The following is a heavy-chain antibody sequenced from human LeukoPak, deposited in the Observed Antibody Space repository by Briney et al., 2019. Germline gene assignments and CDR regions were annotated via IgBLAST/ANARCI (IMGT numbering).Heavy chain of an antibody. V-gene: IGHV3-21*01. D-gene: IGHD3-3*01. CDR3: ARSSPRFAYYYMDV. J-gene: IGHJ6*03. Sequence: PGGSLRLSCAASGFTFSSYSMNWVRQAPGKGLEWVSSISSSSSYIYYADSVKGRFTISRDNAKNSLYLQMNSLRAEDTAVYYCARSSPRFAYYYMDVWGKGTTVTVSS. CDR2: ISSSSSYI. CDR1: GFTFSSYS.